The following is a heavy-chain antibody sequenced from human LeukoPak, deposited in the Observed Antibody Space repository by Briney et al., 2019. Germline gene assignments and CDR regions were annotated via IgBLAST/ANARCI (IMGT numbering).Heavy chain of an antibody. CDR2: IDPISGAT. CDR3: ARVWEPSLTSFDF. V-gene: IGHV1-2*02. Sequence: ASVKVSCKTSGYALTAGYSVHWVRQAPGQGLEWMGWIDPISGATNYAQGFQGRVTMTRDTSIRTVYMEVSGLTSDDTAVFYCARVWEPSLTSFDFWGQGTLVTVSS. J-gene: IGHJ4*02. D-gene: IGHD1-26*01. CDR1: GYALTAGYS.